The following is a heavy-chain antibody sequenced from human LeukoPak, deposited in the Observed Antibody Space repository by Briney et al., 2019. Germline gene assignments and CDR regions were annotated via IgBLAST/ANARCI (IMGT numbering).Heavy chain of an antibody. CDR1: GFTVITND. J-gene: IGHJ4*02. CDR2: LYSDGNT. V-gene: IGHV3-53*01. Sequence: PGGSLRLSCAASGFTVITNDMTWVRQAPGKGREWVSVLYSDGNTKYADSVQGRFTISRDNSKNTLYLEMNSLSPDDTAVYYCARGVEPLAANTLAYRGQGTLVTVSS. D-gene: IGHD1-14*01. CDR3: ARGVEPLAANTLAY.